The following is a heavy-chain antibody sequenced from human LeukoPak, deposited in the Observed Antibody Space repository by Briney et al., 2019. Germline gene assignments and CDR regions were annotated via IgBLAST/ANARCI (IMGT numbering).Heavy chain of an antibody. D-gene: IGHD1-14*01. J-gene: IGHJ1*01. CDR2: TRNKANSYTT. CDR1: GFTFSDHY. V-gene: IGHV3-72*01. CDR3: ATPNQRFPDAEYFQH. Sequence: GGSLRLSCVASGFTFSDHYMDWVRQAPGKGLEWVGRTRNKANSYTTEYAASVKGRFTISRDDSKKSLYLQMNSLRTEDTAVYYCATPNQRFPDAEYFQHWGQGTLVTVSS.